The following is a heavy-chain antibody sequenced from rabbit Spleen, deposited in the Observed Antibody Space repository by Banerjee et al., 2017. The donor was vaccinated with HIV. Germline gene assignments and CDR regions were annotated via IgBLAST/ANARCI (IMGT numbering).Heavy chain of an antibody. CDR2: INTVTGKT. D-gene: IGHD6-1*01. V-gene: IGHV1S45*01. J-gene: IGHJ4*01. CDR3: ARLGHADYPYAYGLKL. Sequence: EQLEESGGGLVKPEGSLTLTCKASGVSFSDKDVMCWVRQAPGKGLEWIACINTVTGKTVYASWAKGRFIMSRTSSTTVTLQMTSLTAADTATYFCARLGHADYPYAYGLKLWGPGTLVTVS. CDR1: GVSFSDKDV.